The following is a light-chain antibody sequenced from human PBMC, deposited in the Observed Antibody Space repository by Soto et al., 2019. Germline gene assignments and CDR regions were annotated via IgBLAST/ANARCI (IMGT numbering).Light chain of an antibody. J-gene: IGKJ2*01. CDR3: MQGTHWPPYT. CDR1: QSLAYIDGNTY. V-gene: IGKV2-30*01. Sequence: DVVMTQSPLSLPVTLGQPASISCRSSQSLAYIDGNTYLNWFHQRPGQSPMRLIYQVSNRDSGVPDRFSGSGSGTDFTLKISRVEADDVGVYYCMQGTHWPPYTFGQGTKLEIK. CDR2: QVS.